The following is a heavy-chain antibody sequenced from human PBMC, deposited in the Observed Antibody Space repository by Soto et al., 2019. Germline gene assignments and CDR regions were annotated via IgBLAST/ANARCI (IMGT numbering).Heavy chain of an antibody. CDR3: ARGGDCSSTSCSSPCDY. D-gene: IGHD2-2*01. J-gene: IGHJ4*02. Sequence: QVQLVQSGAEVKKPGSSVKVSCKASGGTFSSYAISWVRQAPGQGLEWMGGIIPIFGTANYAQKFQGRVTITADESTSTAYMELSSLRSEDTAVYYCARGGDCSSTSCSSPCDYWGQGTLVTVSS. V-gene: IGHV1-69*01. CDR2: IIPIFGTA. CDR1: GGTFSSYA.